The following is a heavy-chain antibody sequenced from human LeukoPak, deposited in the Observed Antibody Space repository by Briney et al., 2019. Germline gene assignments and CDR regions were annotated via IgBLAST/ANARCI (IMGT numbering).Heavy chain of an antibody. Sequence: PGGSLRLSCAASGFTFGSYGMHWVRQAPGKGLEWVAVISYDGSNKNYADSVKGRFTISGDNSKNTLYLQMNSLRAEDTSVYYCARSPGILGTNYFDYWGQGTLVTVSS. J-gene: IGHJ4*02. D-gene: IGHD1-26*01. CDR1: GFTFGSYG. CDR3: ARSPGILGTNYFDY. V-gene: IGHV3-30*19. CDR2: ISYDGSNK.